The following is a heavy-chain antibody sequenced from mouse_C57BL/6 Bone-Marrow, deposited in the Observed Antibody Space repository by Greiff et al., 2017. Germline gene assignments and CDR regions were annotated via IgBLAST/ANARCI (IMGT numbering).Heavy chain of an antibody. V-gene: IGHV1-69*01. CDR1: GYTFTSYW. D-gene: IGHD1-1*01. CDR3: AREGSIGYYYGSS. CDR2: IDPSDSYT. Sequence: QVQLQQPGAELVMPGASVTLSCKASGYTFTSYWMHWVKQRPGQGLEWIGEIDPSDSYTNYTQKFKGKATLTVDNSSSTAYMQLSSLTTEDSAVYYCAREGSIGYYYGSSWGQGKRVTVSA. J-gene: IGHJ3*01.